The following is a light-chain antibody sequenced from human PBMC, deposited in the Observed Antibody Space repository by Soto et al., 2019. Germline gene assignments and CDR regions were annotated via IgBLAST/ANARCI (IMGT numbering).Light chain of an antibody. CDR3: AAWDDSLNGYV. V-gene: IGLV1-44*01. CDR1: SSNIGNST. Sequence: QSVLTQPPSASGTPGQRVTISCSGSSSNIGNSTVNWYQQFPGTAPKLLIYANNRRPSGVPDRFSGSKSGTSASLAISGLQSEDEADYCCAAWDDSLNGYVFGAGTKVTVL. CDR2: ANN. J-gene: IGLJ1*01.